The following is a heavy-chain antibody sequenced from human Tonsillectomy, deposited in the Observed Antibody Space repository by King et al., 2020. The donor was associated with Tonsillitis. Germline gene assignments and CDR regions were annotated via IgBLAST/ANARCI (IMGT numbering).Heavy chain of an antibody. V-gene: IGHV3-21*01. CDR3: AREGVTNWYFDL. Sequence: VQLVESGGGLVKPGGSLRLSCAASGFTFSNFSMNWVRQAPGKGLEWVSSMSKGGSYIYFPDSVKGRLPIPGENAKNSLLLKMNSLRAEETAVYYCAREGVTNWYFDLWGRGTLVTVSS. CDR2: MSKGGSYI. J-gene: IGHJ2*01. CDR1: GFTFSNFS. D-gene: IGHD2-21*02.